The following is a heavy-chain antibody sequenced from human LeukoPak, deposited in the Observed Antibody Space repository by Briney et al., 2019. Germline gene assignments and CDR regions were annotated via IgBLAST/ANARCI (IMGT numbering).Heavy chain of an antibody. D-gene: IGHD6-13*01. V-gene: IGHV1-2*04. J-gene: IGHJ4*02. CDR2: INPNSGGT. Sequence: ASVKVSYKASGYTFTGYYMHWVRQAPGQGLEWMGWINPNSGGTNYAQEFQGWVTMTRDTSISTAYMELSRLRSDDTAVYYCARGGIAAAGPVGVYDYWGQGTLVTVSS. CDR3: ARGGIAAAGPVGVYDY. CDR1: GYTFTGYY.